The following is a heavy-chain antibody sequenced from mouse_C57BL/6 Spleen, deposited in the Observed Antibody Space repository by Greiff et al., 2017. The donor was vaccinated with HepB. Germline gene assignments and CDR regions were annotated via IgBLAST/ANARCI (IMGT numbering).Heavy chain of an antibody. CDR1: GYAFSSSW. CDR3: ARYRWSNWYFDV. CDR2: IYPGDGDT. V-gene: IGHV1-82*01. Sequence: QVQLKESGPELVKPGASVKISCKASGYAFSSSWMNWVKQRPGKGLEWIGRIYPGDGDTNYNGKFKGKATLTADKSSSTAYMQLSSLTSEDSAVYFCARYRWSNWYFDVWGTGTTVTVSS. D-gene: IGHD2-3*01. J-gene: IGHJ1*03.